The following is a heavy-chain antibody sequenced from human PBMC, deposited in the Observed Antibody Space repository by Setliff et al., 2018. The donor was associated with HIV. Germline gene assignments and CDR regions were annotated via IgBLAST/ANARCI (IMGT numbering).Heavy chain of an antibody. CDR1: GGSIGSHY. V-gene: IGHV4-59*08. CDR2: IYYSGST. D-gene: IGHD2-21*01. CDR3: ARQIGGGHWALDY. Sequence: SETLSLTCTVSGGSIGSHYWSWIRQPPGKGLEWIGYIYYSGSTNYNPSLKSRVTISVDTSRNQFSLNLRSMSAADTAVYYCARQIGGGHWALDYWGQGTLVTVSS. J-gene: IGHJ4*02.